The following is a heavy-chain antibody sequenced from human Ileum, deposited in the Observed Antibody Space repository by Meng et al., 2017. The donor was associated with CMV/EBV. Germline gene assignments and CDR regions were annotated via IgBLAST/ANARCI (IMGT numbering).Heavy chain of an antibody. CDR3: SDLGGARGLDI. CDR2: IKNKANSYIT. V-gene: IGHV3-72*01. CDR1: GFIFSDHY. Sequence: GESLKISCAASGFIFSDHYMDWVRQAPGKGLEWLGRIKNKANSYITEYAASVKGRFTVSRDDSKNSLFLQMNDLQTEDTAVYYCSDLGGARGLDIRGQGPTVTVSS. J-gene: IGHJ6*02.